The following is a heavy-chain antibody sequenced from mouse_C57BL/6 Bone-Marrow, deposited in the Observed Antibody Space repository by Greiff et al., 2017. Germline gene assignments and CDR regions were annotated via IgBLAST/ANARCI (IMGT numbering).Heavy chain of an antibody. CDR2: INPNNGGT. D-gene: IGHD1-1*01. Sequence: EVQLQQSGPELVKPGASVKISCKASGYTFTDYYMNWVKQSHGKSLEWIGDINPNNGGTSYNQKFKGKATLTVDKSSSTAYMELRSLTSEDSAVYYCAREAMTTVVADLDYWGQGTTLTVSS. CDR3: AREAMTTVVADLDY. CDR1: GYTFTDYY. V-gene: IGHV1-26*01. J-gene: IGHJ2*01.